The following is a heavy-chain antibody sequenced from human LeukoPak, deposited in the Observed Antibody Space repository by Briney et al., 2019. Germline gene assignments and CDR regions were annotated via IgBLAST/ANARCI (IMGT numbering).Heavy chain of an antibody. D-gene: IGHD1-26*01. CDR2: INHSGST. V-gene: IGHV4-34*01. Sequence: PSETLSLTCAVYGGSFSGYYWSWIRLPPGKGLEWIGEINHSGSTNYNPSLKSRVTISVDTSKNQFSLELSSVTAADTAVYYCARGLKWDYVETRLWNYWGQGTLVTVSS. CDR1: GGSFSGYY. J-gene: IGHJ4*02. CDR3: ARGLKWDYVETRLWNY.